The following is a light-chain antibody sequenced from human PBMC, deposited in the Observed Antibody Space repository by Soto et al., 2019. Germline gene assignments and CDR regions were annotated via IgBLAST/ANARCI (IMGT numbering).Light chain of an antibody. J-gene: IGKJ2*01. CDR1: QSISSY. Sequence: DIQMTQSPSTLSGSVGDRVTITCRASQSISSYLNWYQQKPGKAPKLLIYAASSLQSGVPSRFSGSGSGTDFTLTISSLQPEDFATYYCQQSYSTPMYTFGQGTKLEIK. CDR2: AAS. CDR3: QQSYSTPMYT. V-gene: IGKV1-39*01.